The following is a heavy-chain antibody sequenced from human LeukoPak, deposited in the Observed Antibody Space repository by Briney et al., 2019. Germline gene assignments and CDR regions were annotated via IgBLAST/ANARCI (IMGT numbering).Heavy chain of an antibody. Sequence: GGSLRLSCAASGFTFSSYGMHWVRQAPGKGLEWVAVISYDGSNKYYADSVKGRFTISRDNSKNTLYLQMNSLRAEDTAVYYYAKDPVMTTHYPILFDPWGQGTLVTVSS. CDR3: AKDPVMTTHYPILFDP. J-gene: IGHJ5*02. V-gene: IGHV3-30*18. CDR2: ISYDGSNK. CDR1: GFTFSSYG. D-gene: IGHD4-11*01.